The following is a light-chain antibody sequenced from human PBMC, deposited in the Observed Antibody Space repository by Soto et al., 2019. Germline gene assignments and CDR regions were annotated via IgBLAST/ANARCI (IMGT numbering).Light chain of an antibody. CDR1: QSISSY. CDR3: QQRSSWPRT. Sequence: EIVLTQSPATLSLSPGERATLSCRASQSISSYLAWYQQKPGRAPRLLISDASNRATGIPARFSGSGSGTDFTLTISSLEPEDFAVYYCQQRSSWPRTFGQGTKVEIK. V-gene: IGKV3-11*01. J-gene: IGKJ1*01. CDR2: DAS.